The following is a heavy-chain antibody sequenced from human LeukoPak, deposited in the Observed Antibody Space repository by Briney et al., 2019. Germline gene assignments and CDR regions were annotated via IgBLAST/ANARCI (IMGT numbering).Heavy chain of an antibody. D-gene: IGHD6-6*01. Sequence: ASLMVSCKTSGYTFIGYYMYWVRQAPGQGLEWMGRINPKTGGTNYAQKFQDRVTMTRDTSITTIYLELRRLTSDDTAVYYCARTAARRFDYWGQGTLVTVSS. V-gene: IGHV1-2*06. J-gene: IGHJ4*02. CDR3: ARTAARRFDY. CDR1: GYTFIGYY. CDR2: INPKTGGT.